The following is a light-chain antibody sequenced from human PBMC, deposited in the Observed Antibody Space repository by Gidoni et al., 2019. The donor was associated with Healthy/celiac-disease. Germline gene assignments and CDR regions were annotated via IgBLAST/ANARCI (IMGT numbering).Light chain of an antibody. V-gene: IGKV1-27*01. CDR3: QKYNSAPT. Sequence: DIQMTQSPSSLSASVGDRVTITCRASQGISNYLAWYQQKPGKVPKVLIYAASTLKSGVPSRFSGSGSGTDFTLTISSLQPEDVATYYCQKYNSAPTFXQXTKVEIK. CDR2: AAS. J-gene: IGKJ1*01. CDR1: QGISNY.